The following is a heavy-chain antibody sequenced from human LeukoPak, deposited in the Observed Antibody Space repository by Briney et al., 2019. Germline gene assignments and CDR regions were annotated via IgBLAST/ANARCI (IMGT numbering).Heavy chain of an antibody. J-gene: IGHJ4*02. CDR2: IKQDGSEK. CDR1: GFTFSSYW. D-gene: IGHD2-15*01. CDR3: ARDAWGYCSGGSCYPYYVDY. V-gene: IGHV3-7*01. Sequence: QAGGSLRLSCAASGFTFSSYWMSWVRQAPGKGLEWVANIKQDGSEKYYVDSVKGRFTISRDNAKNSLYLQMNSLRAEDTAVYYCARDAWGYCSGGSCYPYYVDYWGQGTLVTVSS.